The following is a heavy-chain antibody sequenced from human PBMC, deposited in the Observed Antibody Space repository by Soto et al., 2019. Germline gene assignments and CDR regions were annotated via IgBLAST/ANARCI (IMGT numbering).Heavy chain of an antibody. D-gene: IGHD2-2*01. J-gene: IGHJ5*02. CDR2: ITGSADST. CDR3: AKVGGYCTSTICPNWFDP. V-gene: IGHV3-23*01. Sequence: EVQLLESGGGLVQPGGSLRLSCAASGFTFSSYVMTWVRQAPGKGLVWVSAITGSADSTYYADSVKGRFTTSRDNSKNTLYLQMSSLRAEETAVYFCAKVGGYCTSTICPNWFDPWGQGTLVTVSS. CDR1: GFTFSSYV.